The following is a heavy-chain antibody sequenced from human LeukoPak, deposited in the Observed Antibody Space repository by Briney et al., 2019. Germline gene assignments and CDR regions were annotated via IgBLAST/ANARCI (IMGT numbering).Heavy chain of an antibody. Sequence: GGSLRLSCAASGFTFSSYSMHWVRQAPGKGLEWVSTTSSSGTYMYYADSVKGRFTISRDNARNSLYLQMNSLRVEDTAVYYCARDHRYAFDNWGHGTLVTVSS. CDR3: ARDHRYAFDN. J-gene: IGHJ4*01. CDR2: TSSSGTYM. CDR1: GFTFSSYS. D-gene: IGHD5-12*01. V-gene: IGHV3-21*01.